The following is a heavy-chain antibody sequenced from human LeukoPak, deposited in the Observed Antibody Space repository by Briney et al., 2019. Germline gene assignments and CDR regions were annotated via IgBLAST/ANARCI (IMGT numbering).Heavy chain of an antibody. D-gene: IGHD6-13*01. CDR1: GFTFSDSY. CDR2: ISRSGSTI. CDR3: AKDRRPHAGTGAFDI. Sequence: GGSLRLSCAASGFTFSDSYMSWIRQAPGKGLEWVSYISRSGSTIYYADSVKGRFTISRDNAKNSLYLQMNSLRVEDMALYYCAKDRRPHAGTGAFDIWGQGTMVTVSS. V-gene: IGHV3-11*01. J-gene: IGHJ3*02.